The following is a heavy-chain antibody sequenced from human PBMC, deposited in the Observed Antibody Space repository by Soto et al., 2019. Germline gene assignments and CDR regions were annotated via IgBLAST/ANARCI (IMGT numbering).Heavy chain of an antibody. CDR2: INPSGGST. Sequence: ASVKVSCKASGYTFTSYYMHWVRQAPGQGLEWMGIINPSGGSTSYAQKFQGRVTMTRDTSTSTVYMELSSLRSEDTAVYYCARGGRYDILTGYPFYGMDVWGQVTTVTVSS. D-gene: IGHD3-9*01. CDR1: GYTFTSYY. J-gene: IGHJ6*02. CDR3: ARGGRYDILTGYPFYGMDV. V-gene: IGHV1-46*01.